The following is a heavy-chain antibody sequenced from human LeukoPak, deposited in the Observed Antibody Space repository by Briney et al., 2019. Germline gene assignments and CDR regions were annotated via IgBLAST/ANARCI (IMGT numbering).Heavy chain of an antibody. CDR3: ARSGGRIAAAGRTYGMDV. D-gene: IGHD6-13*01. CDR2: IYPGDSDT. CDR1: GYSFTSYW. J-gene: IGHJ6*02. Sequence: GESLKISCKGSGYSFTSYWIGWVRQMPGKGLEWMGIIYPGDSDTRYSPSFQGQVTISADKSISTAYLQWSSLKASDTAMYYCARSGGRIAAAGRTYGMDVWGQGTTVTVSS. V-gene: IGHV5-51*01.